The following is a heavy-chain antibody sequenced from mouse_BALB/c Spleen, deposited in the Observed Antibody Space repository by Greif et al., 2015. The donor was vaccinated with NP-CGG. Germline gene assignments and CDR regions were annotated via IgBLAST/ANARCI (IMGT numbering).Heavy chain of an antibody. CDR2: INPSNGRT. Sequence: QVQLQQSGAELVKPGASVKLSCKASGYTFTSYWMHWVKQRPGQGLEWIGEINPSNGRTNYNEKFKSKATLTVDKSSSPAYMQLSSLTCEDSAVYYCARRGKFGAMDYWGQGTSVTVSS. CDR3: ARRGKFGAMDY. CDR1: GYTFTSYW. J-gene: IGHJ4*01. V-gene: IGHV1S81*02.